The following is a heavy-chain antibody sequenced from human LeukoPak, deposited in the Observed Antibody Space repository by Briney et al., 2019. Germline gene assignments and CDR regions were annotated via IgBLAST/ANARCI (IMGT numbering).Heavy chain of an antibody. V-gene: IGHV3-48*01. D-gene: IGHD5-24*01. CDR2: IGIDSGNT. CDR3: ARDYKYAFDN. Sequence: PGGSLRLSCAASGSRFSDYSMNWVRQAPGKGLEWISYIGIDSGNTHYADSVKGRFTISGDKAKNSLYLQMHSLRVEDTAVYYCARDYKYAFDNWGQGTLVTVSS. J-gene: IGHJ4*02. CDR1: GSRFSDYS.